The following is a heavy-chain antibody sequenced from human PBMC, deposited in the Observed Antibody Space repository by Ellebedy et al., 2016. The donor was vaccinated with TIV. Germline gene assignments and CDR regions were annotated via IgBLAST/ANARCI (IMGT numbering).Heavy chain of an antibody. J-gene: IGHJ4*02. CDR3: ARDSWGGSFLVANYFDS. V-gene: IGHV3-30*04. Sequence: GESLKISCAASGFAFSRCAMNWVRQTPGKGLEWVATISYHGRNKFYADAVKGRFSISRDNSMNTLYLQANSLRAEDTAVYYCARDSWGGSFLVANYFDSWGQGTLVSVSS. CDR2: ISYHGRNK. D-gene: IGHD2-15*01. CDR1: GFAFSRCA.